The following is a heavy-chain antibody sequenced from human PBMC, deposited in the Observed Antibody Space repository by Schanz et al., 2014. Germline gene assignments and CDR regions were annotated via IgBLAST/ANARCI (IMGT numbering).Heavy chain of an antibody. CDR2: IYNSGSA. V-gene: IGHV4-39*01. J-gene: IGHJ5*02. CDR1: GGSIRRSTYY. CDR3: VRQLLWFGESGVDT. D-gene: IGHD3-10*01. Sequence: QLQLQESGPGLVKPSETLSLTCTVSGGSIRRSTYYWGWIRQPPGKGLEWVASIYNSGSAYYGPSLKSRVTTSVGTSKNQFTRRLNSVTASDTAVYYCVRQLLWFGESGVDTWGQGTLVVVSS.